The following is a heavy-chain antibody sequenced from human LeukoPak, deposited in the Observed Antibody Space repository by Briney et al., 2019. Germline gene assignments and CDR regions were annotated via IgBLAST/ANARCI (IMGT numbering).Heavy chain of an antibody. V-gene: IGHV3-23*01. D-gene: IGHD3-22*01. CDR3: ARNRHDSARLPFDP. J-gene: IGHJ5*02. Sequence: PGGSLRLSCAASEFTFTNYAMSWARQAPGEGLEWGSAISSSGAVTSYANSVRGRFTISRDNSKNTVYLQMNSLTAEDTAIYYCARNRHDSARLPFDPWGQGTLVTVSS. CDR2: ISSSGAVT. CDR1: EFTFTNYA.